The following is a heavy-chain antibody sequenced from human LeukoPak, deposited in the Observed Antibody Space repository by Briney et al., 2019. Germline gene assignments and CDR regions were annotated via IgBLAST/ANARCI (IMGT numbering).Heavy chain of an antibody. CDR1: GFTFSSYW. J-gene: IGHJ3*02. CDR2: IKQDGSEK. CDR3: ARDRKAYCGGDCYRRDAFDI. Sequence: QPGGSLRLSCAASGFTFSSYWMSWVRQAPGKGLEWVANIKQDGSEKYYVDSVKGRFTISRDNAKNSLYLQMNSLRAEDTAVYYCARDRKAYCGGDCYRRDAFDIWGQGTMVTVSS. D-gene: IGHD2-21*02. V-gene: IGHV3-7*01.